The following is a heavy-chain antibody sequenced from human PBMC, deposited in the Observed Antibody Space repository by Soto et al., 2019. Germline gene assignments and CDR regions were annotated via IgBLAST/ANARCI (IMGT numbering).Heavy chain of an antibody. CDR3: ARRASIFGVVSFDY. Sequence: PSETLSLTCTVSGGSISSYYWSWIRQPPGKGLEWIGYIYYSGSTNYNPSLKSRVTISVDTSKNQFSLKLSSVTAADTAVYYCARRASIFGVVSFDYWGQGTLVTVSS. CDR1: GGSISSYY. CDR2: IYYSGST. V-gene: IGHV4-59*08. D-gene: IGHD3-3*01. J-gene: IGHJ4*02.